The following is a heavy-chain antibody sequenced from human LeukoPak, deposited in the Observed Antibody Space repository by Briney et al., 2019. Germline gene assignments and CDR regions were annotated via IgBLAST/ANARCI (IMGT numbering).Heavy chain of an antibody. D-gene: IGHD3-22*01. J-gene: IGHJ4*02. Sequence: PSETLSLTCTVSGGSISSSSYYWGWIRQPPGKGLEWIGSIYYSGSTYYNPSLKSRVTISVDTPKNQFSLKLSSVTAADTAVYYCARSPAPYSRGLFDYWGQGTLVTVSS. CDR3: ARSPAPYSRGLFDY. CDR1: GGSISSSSYY. V-gene: IGHV4-39*07. CDR2: IYYSGST.